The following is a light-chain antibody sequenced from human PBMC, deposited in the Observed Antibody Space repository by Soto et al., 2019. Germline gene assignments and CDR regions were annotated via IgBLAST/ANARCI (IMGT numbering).Light chain of an antibody. CDR2: DAS. Sequence: EIVLTQSPATLSLSPGERATLSCRASQSVSSYLAWYQQKPGKAPRLLIYDASNRETGIPSRFSGSGSGTDFTLTISSLEPEDFAVYYCQQRSNWPLTFGRGTKVEIK. J-gene: IGKJ4*01. V-gene: IGKV3-11*01. CDR1: QSVSSY. CDR3: QQRSNWPLT.